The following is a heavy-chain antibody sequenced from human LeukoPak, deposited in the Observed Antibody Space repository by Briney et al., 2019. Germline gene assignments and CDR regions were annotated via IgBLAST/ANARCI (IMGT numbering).Heavy chain of an antibody. D-gene: IGHD3-22*01. CDR2: ITDSGGST. J-gene: IGHJ4*02. Sequence: GGSLRLSCAASEFTFSSYAMSWARQAPGKGLEWVSGITDSGGSTYYADSVKGRFTISRDNSKNTVYLQMSSLRVEDTAVYYCLRNYYYDTTGYFDFWGQGTLVTVSS. CDR3: LRNYYYDTTGYFDF. V-gene: IGHV3-23*01. CDR1: EFTFSSYA.